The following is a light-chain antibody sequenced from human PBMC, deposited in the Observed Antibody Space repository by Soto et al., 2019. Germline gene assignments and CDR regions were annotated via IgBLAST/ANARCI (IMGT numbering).Light chain of an antibody. V-gene: IGKV1-13*02. CDR1: LGINRF. J-gene: IGKJ1*01. Sequence: AIQLTQSPSSLSASVGGRGTITCRASLGINRFLEWYQQKPGKAPKLLXYHASSLESGVPSRFRGSGSGTEFTLTISSLQPDDFEPYYCQQYNSHTWTFGQGTKVDIK. CDR2: HAS. CDR3: QQYNSHTWT.